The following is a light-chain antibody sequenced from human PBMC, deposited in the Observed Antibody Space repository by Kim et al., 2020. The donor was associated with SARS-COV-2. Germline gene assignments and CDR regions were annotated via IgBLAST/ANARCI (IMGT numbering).Light chain of an antibody. CDR2: GAS. J-gene: IGKJ5*01. V-gene: IGKV3-20*01. CDR1: QSVGSNY. CDR3: QQYGGSPIT. Sequence: EIVLTQSPGTLSLSPGERATLSCRASQSVGSNYLAWYQRKPGQAPRLLIYGASGRATGIPDRFSASGSGTDFTLIISRLEPEDSAVYYCQQYGGSPITFGQGTRLEIK.